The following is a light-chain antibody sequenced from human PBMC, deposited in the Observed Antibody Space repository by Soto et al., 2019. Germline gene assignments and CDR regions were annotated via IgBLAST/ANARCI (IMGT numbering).Light chain of an antibody. CDR2: DVS. CDR3: CSYTSTTSLYV. J-gene: IGLJ1*01. CDR1: DSDVGGYNY. V-gene: IGLV2-14*03. Sequence: QSVLTQPASVSGSPGQSITISCAGSDSDVGGYNYVSCYRQHPGKAPQLIIYDVSNRPAGVSSRFSASKSGYTASLTISGLRAEAEADYYCCSYTSTTSLYVFGTGTKLTVL.